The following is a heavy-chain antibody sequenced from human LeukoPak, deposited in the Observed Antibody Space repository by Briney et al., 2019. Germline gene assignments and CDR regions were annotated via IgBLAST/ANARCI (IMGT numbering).Heavy chain of an antibody. CDR3: ARYSGTYLDY. Sequence: PGGSLSLPCAVSGFTFSRHNMNWVRQIPGKGLEWVSSITSGTSNIFYADSVKGRFTISRDNAKNSLYLQMNSLRREDTAVYYCARYSGTYLDYWGQGTLVTVSS. V-gene: IGHV3-21*01. J-gene: IGHJ4*02. CDR2: ITSGTSNI. D-gene: IGHD1-26*01. CDR1: GFTFSRHN.